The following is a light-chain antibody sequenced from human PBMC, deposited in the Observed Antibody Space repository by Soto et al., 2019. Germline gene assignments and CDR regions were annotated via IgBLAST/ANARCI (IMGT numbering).Light chain of an antibody. J-gene: IGKJ5*01. CDR1: QNVEGY. V-gene: IGKV3-11*01. Sequence: EIELTQSQATLSLSPGERATLSCRASQNVEGYLAWYQQKPGQAPRLLIYDASNRATGIPARFSGSGSGTDFTLTISSLEPEDFAVYYWQQRKTWPPITFGQGTRLEIK. CDR3: QQRKTWPPIT. CDR2: DAS.